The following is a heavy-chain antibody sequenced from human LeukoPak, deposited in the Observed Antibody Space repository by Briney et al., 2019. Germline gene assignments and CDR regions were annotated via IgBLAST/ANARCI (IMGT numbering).Heavy chain of an antibody. CDR3: VKGVETAMVPDY. CDR1: GFIFSSYG. Sequence: GGSLRFSCSASGFIFSSYGMHWVRQAPGKGLQYVSAISTNGGSTYYADSVKGSFTISRDNSKNTLYLQMSSLRAEDTAVYYCVKGVETAMVPDYWGQGTLVTVSS. D-gene: IGHD5-18*01. J-gene: IGHJ4*02. V-gene: IGHV3-64D*09. CDR2: ISTNGGST.